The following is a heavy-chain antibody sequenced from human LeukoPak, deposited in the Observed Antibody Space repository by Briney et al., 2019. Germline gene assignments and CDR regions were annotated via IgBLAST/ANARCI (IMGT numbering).Heavy chain of an antibody. J-gene: IGHJ6*02. Sequence: SETLSLTCTVSGGSISSGGYYWSWIRQHPGKGLEWIGYIYYSGSTYYNPSLKSRVTISVDTSKNQFSLKLSSVTAADTAVYCCARDRGSGYYPLYYYYGMGVWGQGTTVTVSS. D-gene: IGHD3-3*01. CDR1: GGSISSGGYY. CDR2: IYYSGST. V-gene: IGHV4-31*03. CDR3: ARDRGSGYYPLYYYYGMGV.